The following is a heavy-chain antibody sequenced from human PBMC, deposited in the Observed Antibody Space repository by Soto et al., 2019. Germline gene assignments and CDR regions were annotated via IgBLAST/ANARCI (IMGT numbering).Heavy chain of an antibody. Sequence: GESLTISCKGSEYSFSTYWIAWVRQMPGKGLEWMGIIYPGDSDTRYSPSFQGQVTISADKSINTAYLQWRSLRAADTAMYYCARARVATPRLEDPFDIWGQGTMVTVSS. CDR3: ARARVATPRLEDPFDI. CDR1: EYSFSTYW. J-gene: IGHJ3*02. V-gene: IGHV5-51*01. D-gene: IGHD5-12*01. CDR2: IYPGDSDT.